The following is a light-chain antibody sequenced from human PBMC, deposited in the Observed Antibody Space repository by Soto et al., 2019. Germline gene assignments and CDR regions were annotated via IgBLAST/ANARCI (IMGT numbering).Light chain of an antibody. Sequence: QSVLTQPASVSGSLGQSITISCTGTSSDIGCYKYVSWYQQHPGKAPKLIIFEVSNRPSGVSDRFSGSNSGNTASLTISGLQAEDEADYYCTSYSRYRVLVFGGGTKVTVL. CDR3: TSYSRYRVLV. CDR1: SSDIGCYKY. CDR2: EVS. V-gene: IGLV2-14*01. J-gene: IGLJ3*02.